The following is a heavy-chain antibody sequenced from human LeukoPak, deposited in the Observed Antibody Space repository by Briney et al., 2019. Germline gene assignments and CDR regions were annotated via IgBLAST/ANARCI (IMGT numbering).Heavy chain of an antibody. CDR2: IKEDGSEK. CDR1: GFTFSNYW. D-gene: IGHD3-3*01. J-gene: IGHJ4*02. Sequence: GGCLRLSCVASGFTFSNYWMSWVRQTPEKGLEWVANIKEDGSEKYYVDSVKGRFTIFRDNAKNSLYLRMNSLRAEDTAVYYCARGSIFGVVMRGGGVYFDYWGQGTLVTVSS. CDR3: ARGSIFGVVMRGGGVYFDY. V-gene: IGHV3-7*01.